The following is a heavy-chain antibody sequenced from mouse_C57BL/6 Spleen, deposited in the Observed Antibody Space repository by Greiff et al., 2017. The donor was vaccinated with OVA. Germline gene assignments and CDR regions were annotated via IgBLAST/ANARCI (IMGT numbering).Heavy chain of an antibody. CDR2: IDPSDSYT. J-gene: IGHJ3*01. D-gene: IGHD1-1*01. CDR1: GYTFTSYW. V-gene: IGHV1-50*01. CDR3: ARLNYGSSYEGFAY. Sequence: QVQLQQPGAELVKPGASVKLSCKASGYTFTSYWMQWVKQRPGQGLEWIGEIDPSDSYTNYNQKFKGKAALTVDTSSSTAYMQLSSLTSEDSAVYYCARLNYGSSYEGFAYWGQGTLVTVSA.